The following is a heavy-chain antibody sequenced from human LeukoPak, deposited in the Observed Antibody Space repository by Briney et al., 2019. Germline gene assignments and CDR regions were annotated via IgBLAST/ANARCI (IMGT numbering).Heavy chain of an antibody. CDR3: ARGIAVAVNDY. CDR1: GFAFPNAW. V-gene: IGHV3-7*04. J-gene: IGHJ4*02. Sequence: GGSLRLSCAASGFAFPNAWVNWVRQAPGKGLEWVANIKQDGSEKYYVDSVKGRFTISRDNAKNSLYLQMNSLRAEDTAVYYCARGIAVAVNDYWGQGTLVTVSS. CDR2: IKQDGSEK. D-gene: IGHD6-19*01.